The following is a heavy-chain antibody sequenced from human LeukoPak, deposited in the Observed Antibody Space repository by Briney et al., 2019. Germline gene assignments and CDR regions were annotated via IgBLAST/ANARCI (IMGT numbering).Heavy chain of an antibody. CDR3: ARGRNYYGSGLKVYYYYGMDV. CDR1: GFTFSSYW. CDR2: IKQDGSEK. V-gene: IGHV3-7*01. D-gene: IGHD3-10*01. Sequence: GGSLRLSCAASGFTFSSYWMSWVRQAPGKGLEWVANIKQDGSEKYYVDSVKGRFTISRDNAKNSLYLQMNSLRAEDTAVYYCARGRNYYGSGLKVYYYYGMDVWGQGTLVTVSS. J-gene: IGHJ6*02.